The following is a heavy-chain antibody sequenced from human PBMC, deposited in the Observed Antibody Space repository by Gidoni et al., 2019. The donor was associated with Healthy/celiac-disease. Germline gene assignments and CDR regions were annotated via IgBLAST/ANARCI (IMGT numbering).Heavy chain of an antibody. D-gene: IGHD6-13*01. CDR2: ISAYNGNT. V-gene: IGHV1-18*01. Sequence: QVQLVQSGAEVKKPGASVKVTCKASGYTVTSYGISWVRQAPGQGLEWMGWISAYNGNTNYAQKLQGRVTMTTDTSTSTAYMELRSMRSDDTAVYYCARDHAAAAGRNDAFDIWGQGTMVTVSS. CDR3: ARDHAAAAGRNDAFDI. CDR1: GYTVTSYG. J-gene: IGHJ3*02.